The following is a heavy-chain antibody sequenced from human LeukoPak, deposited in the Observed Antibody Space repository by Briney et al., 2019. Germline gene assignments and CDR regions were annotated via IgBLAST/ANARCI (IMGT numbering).Heavy chain of an antibody. CDR2: INPNSGGT. D-gene: IGHD3-22*01. J-gene: IGHJ4*02. Sequence: ASVKVSCKASGYTFTGYYMHWVRQAPGQGLEWMGWINPNSGGTNYAQKFQGRVTMTRDTSISTAYMELSRLRSDDTAVYYCARPLDYYDSSGYYNYWGQGTLVTVSS. V-gene: IGHV1-2*02. CDR3: ARPLDYYDSSGYYNY. CDR1: GYTFTGYY.